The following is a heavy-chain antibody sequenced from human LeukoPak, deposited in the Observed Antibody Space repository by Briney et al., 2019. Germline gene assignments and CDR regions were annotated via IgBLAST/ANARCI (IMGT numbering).Heavy chain of an antibody. CDR1: GYSFTSYW. Sequence: GESLKISCQGSGYSFTSYWIGWVRQMPWKGLEWMGIIYPGDSDTRYSPSFQGQVTNSADKSLSPTFLESSSLKASDTAMYYGARVGSEGDWFDPWGQGTLVTVSS. CDR3: ARVGSEGDWFDP. V-gene: IGHV5-51*01. J-gene: IGHJ5*02. D-gene: IGHD1-26*01. CDR2: IYPGDSDT.